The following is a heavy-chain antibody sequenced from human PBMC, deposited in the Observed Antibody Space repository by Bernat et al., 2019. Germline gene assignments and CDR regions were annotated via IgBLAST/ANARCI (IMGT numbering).Heavy chain of an antibody. CDR2: IRGSGGST. CDR1: GFTFSSYA. Sequence: EVQLLESGGSLVQPGGSLRLSCAASGFTFSSYAMSWVRQAPGKGLEWVSAIRGSGGSTYYADSVKGRFTISRDNSKNTLYLQMNSLRAEDTAVYYCARAHYMIVVVPDYWGQGTLVTVSS. CDR3: ARAHYMIVVVPDY. V-gene: IGHV3-23*01. D-gene: IGHD3-22*01. J-gene: IGHJ4*02.